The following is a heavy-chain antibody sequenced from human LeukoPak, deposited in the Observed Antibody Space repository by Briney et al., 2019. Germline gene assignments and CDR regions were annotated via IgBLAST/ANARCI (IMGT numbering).Heavy chain of an antibody. D-gene: IGHD5-24*01. CDR3: ARAPLVLQYRWWFDP. CDR2: IYSGGNT. CDR1: GFTVSSNY. V-gene: IGHV3-66*01. Sequence: GGSLRLSCAASGFTVSSNYMSWVRQAPGKGLEWVSVIYSGGNTYYADSVEGRFTISRDNSKNTLYLQMNSLRAEDTAVYYCARAPLVLQYRWWFDPWGQGTLVIVSS. J-gene: IGHJ5*02.